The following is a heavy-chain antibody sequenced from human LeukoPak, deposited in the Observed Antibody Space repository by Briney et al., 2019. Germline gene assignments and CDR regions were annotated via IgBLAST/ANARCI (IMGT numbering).Heavy chain of an antibody. CDR3: AKLGYYDSSGYHIYLDY. D-gene: IGHD3-22*01. CDR2: IYPRDSHT. CDR1: GYSFTSYW. V-gene: IGHV5-51*01. J-gene: IGHJ4*02. Sequence: PGESLKISCKGSGYSFTSYWIGWVRQMPGKGLEWMGIIYPRDSHTRYSPAFQGQVTISADKSLSTAYLQWSSLKASDTAMYYCAKLGYYDSSGYHIYLDYWGQGTLVTVSS.